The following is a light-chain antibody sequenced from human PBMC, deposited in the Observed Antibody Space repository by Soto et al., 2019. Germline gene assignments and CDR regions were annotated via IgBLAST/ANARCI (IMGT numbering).Light chain of an antibody. CDR3: QTWGTGILV. CDR2: INSDGSH. Sequence: QSVLTQSPSASASLGASVKLTCTLTSGHSSYAIAWHQQQPEKGPRYLMKINSDGSHNKGDGIPDRFSGSSSGAERYLTISSLQSEDEADYYCQTWGTGILVFGGGTQLTVL. CDR1: SGHSSYA. V-gene: IGLV4-69*01. J-gene: IGLJ3*02.